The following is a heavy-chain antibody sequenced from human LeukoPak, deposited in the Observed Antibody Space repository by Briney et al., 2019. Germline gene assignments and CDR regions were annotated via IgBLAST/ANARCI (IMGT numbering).Heavy chain of an antibody. CDR3: AKSWSGDQDYFDS. V-gene: IGHV3-30*18. CDR1: GFSFSSYA. CDR2: VSYVGSNI. D-gene: IGHD4-17*01. Sequence: GGSLRLSCAASGFSFSSYAMSWVRQAPDKGLEWVAVVSYVGSNIFYADSVKGRFTIPRDNSKNTLYLQMSSLRAEDTAVYYCAKSWSGDQDYFDSWGQGTLVTVSS. J-gene: IGHJ4*02.